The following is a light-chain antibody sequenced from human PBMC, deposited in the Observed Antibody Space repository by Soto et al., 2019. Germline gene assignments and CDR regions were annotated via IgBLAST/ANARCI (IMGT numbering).Light chain of an antibody. CDR2: NNN. CDR1: SSNIGTNA. Sequence: QSVLTQPPSASGTPGQRVTISCSGGSSNIGTNAVNWYQQLPGTAPKLLIYNNNQRSSVVPDRFSGSKYGTSAYLAISGLQSEDEAEYYCAAWDDSLNGYVFGTGTKLTVL. J-gene: IGLJ1*01. CDR3: AAWDDSLNGYV. V-gene: IGLV1-44*01.